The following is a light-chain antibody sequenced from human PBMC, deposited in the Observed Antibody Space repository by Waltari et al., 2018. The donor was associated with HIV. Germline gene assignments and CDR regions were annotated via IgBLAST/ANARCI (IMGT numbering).Light chain of an antibody. Sequence: DIQLPQSPSPLSASVGDRVTLTCRGSQSISTYLNWYKQKPGRAPKVLIYGASTLQREVPSRFRGSGSGTDFNLTISGLQPEDFANYNCQQSYSGPLTFGGGTKVDSK. V-gene: IGKV1-39*01. J-gene: IGKJ4*01. CDR1: QSISTY. CDR3: QQSYSGPLT. CDR2: GAS.